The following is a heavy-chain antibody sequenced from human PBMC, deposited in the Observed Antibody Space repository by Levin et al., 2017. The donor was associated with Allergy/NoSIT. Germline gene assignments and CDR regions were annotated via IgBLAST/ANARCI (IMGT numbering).Heavy chain of an antibody. CDR1: GGSFSGYY. D-gene: IGHD4-17*01. CDR2: INHSGST. V-gene: IGHV4-34*01. Sequence: SQTLSLTCAVYGGSFSGYYWSWIRQPPGKGLEWIGEINHSGSTKYNPSLKSRVTISVDTSKNQFSLKLSSVTAADTAVYYCARPNGDYVRNWHFDLWGRGTLVTVSS. J-gene: IGHJ2*01. CDR3: ARPNGDYVRNWHFDL.